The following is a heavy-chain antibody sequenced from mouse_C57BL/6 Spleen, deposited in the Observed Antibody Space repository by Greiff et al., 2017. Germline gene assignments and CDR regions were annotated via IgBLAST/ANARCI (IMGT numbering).Heavy chain of an antibody. CDR2: IDPNSGGT. J-gene: IGHJ3*01. CDR3: ARDYDYDQAWFAY. D-gene: IGHD2-4*01. CDR1: GYTFTSYW. V-gene: IGHV1-72*01. Sequence: QVQLQQPGAELVKPGASVKLSCKASGYTFTSYWMHWVKQRPGRGLEWIGRIDPNSGGTKYNEKFKSKATLTVDKPSSTAYMQLSSLTSEDSAVYNCARDYDYDQAWFAYWGQGTLVTVSA.